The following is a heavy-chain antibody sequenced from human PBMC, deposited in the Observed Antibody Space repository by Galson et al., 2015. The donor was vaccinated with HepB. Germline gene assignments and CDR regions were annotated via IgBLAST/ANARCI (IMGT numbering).Heavy chain of an antibody. Sequence: SLRLSCAASGFTFSSYTMSWVRQAPGKGLEWVSVISGSGGVTYYADSEKGRFTISRDNSNNTLYLQMNSLGAEDTAVYYCATGLYTSAWYRGLDVWGQGTTVTVSS. V-gene: IGHV3-23*01. CDR1: GFTFSSYT. D-gene: IGHD6-19*01. J-gene: IGHJ6*02. CDR2: ISGSGGVT. CDR3: ATGLYTSAWYRGLDV.